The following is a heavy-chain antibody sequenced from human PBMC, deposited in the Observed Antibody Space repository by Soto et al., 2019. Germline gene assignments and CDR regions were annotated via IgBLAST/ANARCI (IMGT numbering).Heavy chain of an antibody. CDR2: IYHSGST. Sequence: QVQLQESGPGLVKPSGTLSLTCAVSSGSISSSNWWSWVRQPPGKGLELIGEIYHSGSTNYNPSLKSRVTISVDKSNNQFSLKLSSVTAADTAVYYCARDGVDCSGGSCYSANAFDIWGQGTMVTVSS. D-gene: IGHD2-15*01. CDR1: SGSISSSNW. CDR3: ARDGVDCSGGSCYSANAFDI. V-gene: IGHV4-4*02. J-gene: IGHJ3*02.